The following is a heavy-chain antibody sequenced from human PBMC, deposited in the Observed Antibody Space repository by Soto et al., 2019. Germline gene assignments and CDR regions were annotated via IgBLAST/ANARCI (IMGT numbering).Heavy chain of an antibody. CDR1: GGSISSYY. V-gene: IGHV4-59*01. CDR2: IYYSGST. D-gene: IGHD2-15*01. Sequence: PSETLSLTCTVSGGSISSYYWSWIRQPPGKGLEWIGYIYYSGSTNYNPSLKSRVTISVDTSKNQFSLKLSSVTAADTAVYYCARFSFSAATLDYWGQGTLVTVSS. J-gene: IGHJ4*02. CDR3: ARFSFSAATLDY.